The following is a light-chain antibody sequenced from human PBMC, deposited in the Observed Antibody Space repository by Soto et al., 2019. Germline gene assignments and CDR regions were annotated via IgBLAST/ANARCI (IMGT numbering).Light chain of an antibody. CDR1: SSNIGSNY. CDR3: AAWDDSLIYV. CDR2: RNN. J-gene: IGLJ1*01. V-gene: IGLV1-47*01. Sequence: QSVLTQPPSASGTPGQRVTISCSGSSSNIGSNYVYWYQQLPGTAPKLLIYRNNQWPSGVPDRFSGSKSGTSASLAISGLRSEDEADYYCAAWDDSLIYVFGTGTKLTVL.